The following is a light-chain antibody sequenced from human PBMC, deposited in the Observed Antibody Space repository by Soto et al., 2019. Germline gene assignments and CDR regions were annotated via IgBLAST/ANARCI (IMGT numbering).Light chain of an antibody. CDR3: QQYNDNWT. J-gene: IGKJ1*01. CDR1: QSISSW. V-gene: IGKV1-5*03. Sequence: DIQMTQSPSTLSASVGDRVTITCRASQSISSWLAWYQQKPGTAPKLLIYKASTLQSGVPSRFSVSGSGTEFTLTISSPQPDDSATYYCQQYNDNWTFGQGTKVEIK. CDR2: KAS.